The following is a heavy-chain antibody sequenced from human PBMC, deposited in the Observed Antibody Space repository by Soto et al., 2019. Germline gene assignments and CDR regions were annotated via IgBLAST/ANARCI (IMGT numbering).Heavy chain of an antibody. D-gene: IGHD2-15*01. CDR2: ISYDGSNK. J-gene: IGHJ4*02. V-gene: IGHV3-30-3*01. CDR1: GFTFSSYA. CDR3: ARGQPLGYCSGGSCKTFDY. Sequence: PGGSLRLSCAASGFTFSSYAMHWVRQAPGKGLEWVAVISYDGSNKYYADSVKGRFTISRDNSKNTLYLQMNSLRAEDTAVYYCARGQPLGYCSGGSCKTFDYWGQGTLVTVSS.